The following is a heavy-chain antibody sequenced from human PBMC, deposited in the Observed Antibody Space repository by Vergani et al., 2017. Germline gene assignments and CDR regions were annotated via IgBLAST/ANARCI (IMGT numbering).Heavy chain of an antibody. CDR1: GGSISSYY. J-gene: IGHJ6*02. CDR2: IYYSGST. V-gene: IGHV4-59*01. CDR3: AREKAVADDYYYYGMDV. D-gene: IGHD6-19*01. Sequence: QVQLQESGPGLVKPSETLSLTCTVSGGSISSYYWSWIRQPPGKGLEWIGYIYYSGSTNYNPSLKSRVTISVDTSKNQFSLKLSSVTAADTAVYYCAREKAVADDYYYYGMDVWGQGTTVTVSS.